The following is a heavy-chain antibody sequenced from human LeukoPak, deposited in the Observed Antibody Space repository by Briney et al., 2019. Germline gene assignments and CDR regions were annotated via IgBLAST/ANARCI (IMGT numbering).Heavy chain of an antibody. CDR1: GFTFSDYY. J-gene: IGHJ4*02. D-gene: IGHD3-3*01. CDR3: AREIIRDVYLDY. V-gene: IGHV3-11*01. CDR2: ISSSGSTI. Sequence: PGGSLRLSCAASGFTFSDYYMSWIRRAPGKGLEWVSYISSSGSTIYYADSVKGRFTISRDNAKNSLYLQMNSLRAEDTAVYYCAREIIRDVYLDYWGQGTLVTVSS.